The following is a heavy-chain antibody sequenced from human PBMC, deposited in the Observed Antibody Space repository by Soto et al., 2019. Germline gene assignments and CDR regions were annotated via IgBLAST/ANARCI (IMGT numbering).Heavy chain of an antibody. D-gene: IGHD3-22*01. V-gene: IGHV1-18*04. CDR1: GYTFSSNG. Sequence: QVQLVQSGAAVKKPGASVKVSCKTSGYTFSSNGISWVRQAPGQGLEWMGWISTFNGNAHYSQKFQDRVTMTTDTSTNTVYMEVTSLRSDYTAMYYCVRQSGYSSGWSDHWGQGTLVTVSS. CDR2: ISTFNGNA. J-gene: IGHJ5*02. CDR3: VRQSGYSSGWSDH.